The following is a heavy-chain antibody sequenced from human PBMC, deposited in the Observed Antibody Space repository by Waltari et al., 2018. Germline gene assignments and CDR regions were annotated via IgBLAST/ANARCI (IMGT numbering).Heavy chain of an antibody. CDR3: ASSYYDSSYYFDY. Sequence: QVQLQQWGAGLLKPSETLSLTCAVYGGSFSGYYWSWIRQPPGKGLEWIGEINHSGSTNYNPSLKSRVTISVDTSKNQFSLKLSSVTAADTAVYYCASSYYDSSYYFDYWGQGTLVTVSS. V-gene: IGHV4-34*01. D-gene: IGHD3-22*01. CDR2: INHSGST. J-gene: IGHJ4*02. CDR1: GGSFSGYY.